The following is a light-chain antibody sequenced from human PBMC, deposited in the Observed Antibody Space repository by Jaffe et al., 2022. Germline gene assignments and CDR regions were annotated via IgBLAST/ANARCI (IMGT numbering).Light chain of an antibody. CDR1: QSVGNF. Sequence: EIVLTQSPATLSLSPGERATLSCRASQSVGNFLAWYQQKPGQAPRLLIYGASKRATGIPARFSGSGSGTDFSLTIDTLEPEDFAVYYCQQRGNWPPWTFGQGTKVEIK. V-gene: IGKV3-11*01. J-gene: IGKJ1*01. CDR3: QQRGNWPPWT. CDR2: GAS.